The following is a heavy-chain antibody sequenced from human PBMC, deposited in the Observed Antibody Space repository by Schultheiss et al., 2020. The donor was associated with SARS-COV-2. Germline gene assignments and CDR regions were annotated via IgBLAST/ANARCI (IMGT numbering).Heavy chain of an antibody. CDR3: ARDITTTVTTTHYYYYGMDV. V-gene: IGHV3-21*04. CDR2: ISSSRSCT. Sequence: GGSLRLSCAASGFTFSSYSMNWVRQAPGKGLEWVSSISSSRSCTTYAGSMKGRFTISRDNAKNSLYLQMNSLRAEDTAVYYCARDITTTVTTTHYYYYGMDVWGQGTTVTVSS. CDR1: GFTFSSYS. J-gene: IGHJ6*02. D-gene: IGHD4-17*01.